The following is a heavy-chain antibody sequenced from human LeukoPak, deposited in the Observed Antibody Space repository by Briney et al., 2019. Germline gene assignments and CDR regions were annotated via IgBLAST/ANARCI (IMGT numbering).Heavy chain of an antibody. CDR1: GHSFTSYW. V-gene: IGHV5-51*01. D-gene: IGHD5-12*01. CDR2: IYPGDSDN. J-gene: IGHJ2*01. CDR3: ARQGRLIDIGYFDL. Sequence: GESLKISCKGSGHSFTSYWSGWVRQMPGKGLEWMGIIYPGDSDNRYSPSFQGQVPISADKFIRPAYLQWSSLKASDTGMYYCARQGRLIDIGYFDLWGRGTLVTVPP.